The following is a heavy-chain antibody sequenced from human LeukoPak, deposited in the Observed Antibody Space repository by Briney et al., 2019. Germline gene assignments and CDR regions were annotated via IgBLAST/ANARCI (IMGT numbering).Heavy chain of an antibody. CDR1: GFSFSDHF. D-gene: IGHD5-24*01. Sequence: PGGSLRLSCAVSGFSFSDHFMDWVSQAPGKGLEWVGRSTKRGNNYNTHYAASVKDRFTISRDDSDNSLYLQMNSLKTEHTAVYYCSRARMGDGYNYVWGQGTLVTVSS. J-gene: IGHJ4*02. V-gene: IGHV3-72*01. CDR3: SRARMGDGYNYV. CDR2: STKRGNNYNT.